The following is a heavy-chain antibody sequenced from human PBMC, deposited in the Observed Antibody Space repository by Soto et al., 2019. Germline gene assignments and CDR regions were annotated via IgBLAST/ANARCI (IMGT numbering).Heavy chain of an antibody. V-gene: IGHV3-30*04. CDR2: ISFDGNNI. Sequence: QVQLVESGGGVVQPGGSLRLSCAASGFTFSNSAMHWVRQAPGKGLEWVSYISFDGNNIYYPDSVRGRFTISRDNYKDTLSLKPTSLRAEDTAVYYCARGCADDGNCFSFEYWGQGVVVSVSS. CDR3: ARGCADDGNCFSFEY. D-gene: IGHD2-15*01. CDR1: GFTFSNSA. J-gene: IGHJ4*02.